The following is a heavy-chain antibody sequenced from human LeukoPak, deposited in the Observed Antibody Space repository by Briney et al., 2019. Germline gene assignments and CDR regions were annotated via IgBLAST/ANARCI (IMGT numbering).Heavy chain of an antibody. V-gene: IGHV3-30*04. CDR1: GFTFSSYA. Sequence: PGGSLRLSCAASGFTFSSYAMHWVRQAPGKGLEWVAVISYDGSNKYYADSVKGRFTISRDNSKNTQYLQMNSLRAEDTAVYYCASGATVTLIRRAFDIWGRGTMVTVSS. CDR2: ISYDGSNK. J-gene: IGHJ3*02. CDR3: ASGATVTLIRRAFDI. D-gene: IGHD4-17*01.